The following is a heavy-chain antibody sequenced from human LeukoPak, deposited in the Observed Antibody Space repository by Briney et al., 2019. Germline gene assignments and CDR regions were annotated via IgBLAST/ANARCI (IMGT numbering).Heavy chain of an antibody. CDR2: INHSGST. CDR1: GGSISSSSYY. CDR3: ARLSSSGWYVFDY. D-gene: IGHD6-19*01. J-gene: IGHJ4*02. Sequence: SETLSLTCTVSGGSISSSSYYWGWIRQPPGKGLEWIGEINHSGSTNYNPSLKSRVTISVDTSKNQFSLKLSSVTAADTAVYYCARLSSSGWYVFDYWGQGTLVTVSS. V-gene: IGHV4-39*07.